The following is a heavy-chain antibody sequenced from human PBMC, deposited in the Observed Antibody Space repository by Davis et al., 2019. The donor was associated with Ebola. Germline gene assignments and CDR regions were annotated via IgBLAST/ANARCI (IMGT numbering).Heavy chain of an antibody. Sequence: SETLSLTCAVYGGSFSGYYWSWIRQPPGKGLEWIGEINHSGSTNYNPSLKSRVTISVDTSKNQFSLKLSSVTAADTAVYYCARGSVYYYGSGSYRGYGMDVWGQGTTVTVSS. CDR2: INHSGST. D-gene: IGHD3-10*01. CDR3: ARGSVYYYGSGSYRGYGMDV. CDR1: GGSFSGYY. V-gene: IGHV4-34*01. J-gene: IGHJ6*02.